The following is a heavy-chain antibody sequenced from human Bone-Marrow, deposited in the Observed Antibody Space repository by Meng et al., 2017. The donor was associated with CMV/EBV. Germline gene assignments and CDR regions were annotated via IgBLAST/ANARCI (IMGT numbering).Heavy chain of an antibody. CDR1: GFTFSSYG. CDR2: IRYDGSNK. J-gene: IGHJ6*02. V-gene: IGHV3-30*02. Sequence: GESLKISCAASGFTFSSYGMHWVRQAPGKGLEWVASIRYDGSNKYYADSVKGRFTISRDNSKNTLYLLMNSLRAEDTAVCYCAKERYYGSGYGMGGWGQGTTVTVSS. D-gene: IGHD3-10*01. CDR3: AKERYYGSGYGMGG.